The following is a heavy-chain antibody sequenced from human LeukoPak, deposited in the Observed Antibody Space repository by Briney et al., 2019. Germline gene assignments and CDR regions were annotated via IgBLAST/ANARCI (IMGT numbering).Heavy chain of an antibody. CDR2: ISGSGGST. Sequence: GGTLRLSCAVSGFTFSSYAMSWVRQAPGKELEWVSAISGSGGSTYYADSVKGRFTISRDNSKNTLYLQMNSLRAEDTAVYYCAELGITMIGGVWGKGTTVTISS. D-gene: IGHD3-10*02. J-gene: IGHJ6*04. CDR1: GFTFSSYA. V-gene: IGHV3-23*01. CDR3: AELGITMIGGV.